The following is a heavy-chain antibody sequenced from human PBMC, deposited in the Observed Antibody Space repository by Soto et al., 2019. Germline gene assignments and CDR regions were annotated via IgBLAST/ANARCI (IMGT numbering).Heavy chain of an antibody. CDR1: GYMFRSYG. Sequence: ASVKVACKASGYMFRSYGITWVRQAPGQGLEWMGWISGYSGKTNYAKKFQGRVIMTTDTSTTTAYMELESLESGDTAVYYCARGPWLENWVDTWGQGTQVTVSS. V-gene: IGHV1-18*01. CDR2: ISGYSGKT. CDR3: ARGPWLENWVDT. J-gene: IGHJ5*02. D-gene: IGHD6-19*01.